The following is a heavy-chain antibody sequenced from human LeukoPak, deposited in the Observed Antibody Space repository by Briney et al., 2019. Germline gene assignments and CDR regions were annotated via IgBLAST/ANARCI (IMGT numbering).Heavy chain of an antibody. CDR3: ARVPDYYDSSGYHGGY. Sequence: SGGSLRLSCAASGFTFSSYSMNWVRQAPGKGLEWVSSISSSSSYIYYADSVKGRFTISRDSAKNSLYLQMNSLRAEDTAVYYCARVPDYYDSSGYHGGYWGQGTLVTVSS. D-gene: IGHD3-22*01. CDR1: GFTFSSYS. CDR2: ISSSSSYI. J-gene: IGHJ4*02. V-gene: IGHV3-21*01.